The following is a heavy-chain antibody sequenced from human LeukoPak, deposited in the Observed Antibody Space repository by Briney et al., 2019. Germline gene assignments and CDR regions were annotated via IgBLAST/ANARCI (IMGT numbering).Heavy chain of an antibody. CDR3: ARLGIDRYLPIAKRWFDP. CDR2: INHSGDT. D-gene: IGHD1-26*01. J-gene: IGHJ5*02. Sequence: SETLSLTCAVYGGSLSGYYWTWIRQSPGKGLEWIGEINHSGDTHYNPSLRSRVIISEDNSKNQLSLKLSSVTVADTAVYYCARLGIDRYLPIAKRWFDPWGQGTQVTVSS. V-gene: IGHV4-34*01. CDR1: GGSLSGYY.